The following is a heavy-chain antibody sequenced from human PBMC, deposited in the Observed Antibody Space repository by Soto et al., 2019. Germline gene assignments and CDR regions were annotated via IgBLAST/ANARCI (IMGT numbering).Heavy chain of an antibody. D-gene: IGHD2-15*01. CDR3: AKYYCSGGSCYRDYYYYGMDV. CDR2: ISGSGGST. V-gene: IGHV3-23*01. CDR1: GFTFSSYA. Sequence: GGSLRLSCAASGFTFSSYAMSWVRQAPGKGLEWVSAISGSGGSTYYADSVKGRFTISRDNSKNTLYLQMNSLRAEDTAVYYCAKYYCSGGSCYRDYYYYGMDVWGQGTTVTVSS. J-gene: IGHJ6*02.